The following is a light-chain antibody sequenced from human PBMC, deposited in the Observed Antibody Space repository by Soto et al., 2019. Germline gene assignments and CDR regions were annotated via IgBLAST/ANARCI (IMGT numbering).Light chain of an antibody. CDR2: GAS. CDR1: QSVSSSY. Sequence: EIVLTQSPGTLSLSPGQRATLSCRASQSVSSSYLAWYQQKPGQAPRLLIYGASSRATGIPDRFSCSGSGTDFTLTIGRLEPEDFAVYYCQQYGSSPYTFGQGTKLEIK. J-gene: IGKJ2*01. V-gene: IGKV3-20*01. CDR3: QQYGSSPYT.